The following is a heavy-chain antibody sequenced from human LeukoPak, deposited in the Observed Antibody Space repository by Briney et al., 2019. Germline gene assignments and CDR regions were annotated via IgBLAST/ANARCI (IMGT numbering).Heavy chain of an antibody. J-gene: IGHJ5*02. CDR1: RFTFSSYA. CDR3: AKEGYQLPFNWFDP. CDR2: ISYDERNK. V-gene: IGHV3-30*04. D-gene: IGHD2-2*01. Sequence: GRSLRLSCAASRFTFSSYAMNWVRQAPGKGLEWVAVISYDERNKYYADFAKGRFTISRDNSKNTLYLQMNSLRAEDTAVYYCAKEGYQLPFNWFDPWGQGTLVTVSS.